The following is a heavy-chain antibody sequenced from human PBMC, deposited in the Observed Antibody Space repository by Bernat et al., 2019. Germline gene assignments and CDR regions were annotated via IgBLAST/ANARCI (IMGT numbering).Heavy chain of an antibody. CDR3: ARGTRSGFPDGLPSGY. CDR2: ISSSSSYT. V-gene: IGHV3-11*06. Sequence: QVQLVESGGGVVQPGGSLRLSCAASGFTFSDYYMSWIRQAPGKGLEWVSYISSSSSYTNYADSVKGRFTISRDNAKNSLYLQMNSLRAEDTAVYYCARGTRSGFPDGLPSGYWGQGTLVTVSS. D-gene: IGHD1-26*01. CDR1: GFTFSDYY. J-gene: IGHJ4*02.